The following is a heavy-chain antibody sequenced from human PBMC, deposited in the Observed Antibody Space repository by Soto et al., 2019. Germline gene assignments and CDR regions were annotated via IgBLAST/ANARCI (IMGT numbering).Heavy chain of an antibody. J-gene: IGHJ4*02. V-gene: IGHV3-48*03. CDR2: ISSSGSLI. Sequence: GGSLRLSCAASGFSFSGYGMNWVRQAPGKGLEWISYISSSGSLIYYADSLKGRFTISRDNAKNSLYLQMNSLRAEDTAVYYCARESEDLTSNFDYWGQGTLVTVSS. CDR1: GFSFSGYG. CDR3: ARESEDLTSNFDY.